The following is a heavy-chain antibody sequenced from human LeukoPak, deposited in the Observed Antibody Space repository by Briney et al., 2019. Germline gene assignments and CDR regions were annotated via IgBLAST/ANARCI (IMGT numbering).Heavy chain of an antibody. J-gene: IGHJ6*02. Sequence: SETLSLTCSVSDGSINSYYWNWIRRPPGKGLEWIGYIYYNGNTNYSPSPKSRVTMSVDTSKNLFSLKVSSVTAADTAVYYCARGRSNYYGMDVWGQGTTVTVSS. V-gene: IGHV4-59*01. CDR2: IYYNGNT. CDR3: ARGRSNYYGMDV. CDR1: DGSINSYY. D-gene: IGHD1-26*01.